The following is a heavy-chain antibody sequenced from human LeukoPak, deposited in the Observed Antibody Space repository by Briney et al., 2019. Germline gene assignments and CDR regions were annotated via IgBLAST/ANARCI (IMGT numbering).Heavy chain of an antibody. D-gene: IGHD5-12*01. CDR1: GYTFTSYD. CDR3: ARVMGRRTWWLRKNDWFDP. CDR2: MNPNSGNT. J-gene: IGHJ5*02. V-gene: IGHV1-8*01. Sequence: ASVKVSCKASGYTFTSYDINWARQATGQGLEWMGWMNPNSGNTGYAQKFQGRVTMTRNTSISTAYMELSSLRSEDTAVYYCARVMGRRTWWLRKNDWFDPWGQGTLVTVSS.